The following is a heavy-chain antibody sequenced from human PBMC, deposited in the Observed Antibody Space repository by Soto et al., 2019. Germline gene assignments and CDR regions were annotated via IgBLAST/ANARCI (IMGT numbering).Heavy chain of an antibody. J-gene: IGHJ4*02. CDR1: GFSFTNSY. CDR3: AKNGLSNSTSAIDS. D-gene: IGHD1-1*01. V-gene: IGHV3-23*01. CDR2: ISGNGLNT. Sequence: GASLRLSCAACGFSFTNSYMSWVLQAPGKGLDWVSGISGNGLNTYYTAYVKGRFLVSRDNSGNTRFLQMNSLRAEDTAIYFCAKNGLSNSTSAIDSWGQGTLVTDPS.